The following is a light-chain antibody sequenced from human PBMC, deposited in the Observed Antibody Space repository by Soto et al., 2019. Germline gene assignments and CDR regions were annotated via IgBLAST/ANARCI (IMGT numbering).Light chain of an antibody. Sequence: DIQMTQSPSSLSASVGDRVTITCRASQSISSYLSGYQQKPGKAPKRLIYVGSTLQSGVPSRFSGSGSGTDFTLTISSLQPADFATYFCQQTYTTPFTFGGGTKVDVK. V-gene: IGKV1-39*01. J-gene: IGKJ4*01. CDR2: VGS. CDR1: QSISSY. CDR3: QQTYTTPFT.